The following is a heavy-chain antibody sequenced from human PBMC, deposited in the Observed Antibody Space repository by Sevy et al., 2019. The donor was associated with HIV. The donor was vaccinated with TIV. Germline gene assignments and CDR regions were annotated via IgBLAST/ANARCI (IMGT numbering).Heavy chain of an antibody. V-gene: IGHV3-21*06. CDR3: ARDPKNYTVVANYYGMDV. J-gene: IGHJ6*02. D-gene: IGHD3-3*01. Sequence: GGSLRLSCAASGFIFNTYSFNWVRQAPGKGLEWVAFISSSGNYKHYPDSLKDRFTVSRDNANNVVFLQIDGLRVEDTALYYCARDPKNYTVVANYYGMDVWGQGTTVTVSS. CDR1: GFIFNTYS. CDR2: ISSSGNYK.